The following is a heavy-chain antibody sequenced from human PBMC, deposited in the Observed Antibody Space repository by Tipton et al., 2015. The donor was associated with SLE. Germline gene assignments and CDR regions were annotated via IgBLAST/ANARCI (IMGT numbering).Heavy chain of an antibody. CDR2: MNWNGGSI. D-gene: IGHD2-15*01. CDR1: GFTFDDYV. CDR3: ASSSLDY. Sequence: GSLRLSCEGSGFTFDDYVMSWVRQVPGKGLEWVSGMNWNGGSIGYADAVKGRFTISRDNTRNSLYLQMNSLRAEDTAMYYCASSSLDYWGQGTLVTVSS. J-gene: IGHJ4*02. V-gene: IGHV3-20*04.